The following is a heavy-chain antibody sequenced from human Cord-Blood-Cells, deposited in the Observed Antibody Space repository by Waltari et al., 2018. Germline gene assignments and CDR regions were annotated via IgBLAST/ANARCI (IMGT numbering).Heavy chain of an antibody. CDR2: NYTSGST. V-gene: IGHV4-4*07. CDR3: ARDKGYCSSTSCYVWYFDL. J-gene: IGHJ2*01. D-gene: IGHD2-2*01. Sequence: QVQLQESGPGLVKPSETLSLTCTVSGGSISSYYWSWIRQPAGKGLEGMGSNYTSGSTNSHPPRTGRVSMSVDTAKNQFSLKVGAVTAADTAVYYCARDKGYCSSTSCYVWYFDLWGRGTLVTVSS. CDR1: GGSISSYY.